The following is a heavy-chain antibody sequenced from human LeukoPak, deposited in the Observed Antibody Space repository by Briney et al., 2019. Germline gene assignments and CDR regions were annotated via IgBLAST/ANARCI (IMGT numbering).Heavy chain of an antibody. D-gene: IGHD1-26*01. CDR1: GGSISSYY. Sequence: PSETLSLTCTVSGGSISSYYWSWIRQPPGKGLEWIGYIYYSGSTNYNPPLKSRVTISVDTSKNQFSLKLSSVTAADTAVYYCARDQGELPDYWGQGTLVTVSS. J-gene: IGHJ4*02. CDR3: ARDQGELPDY. V-gene: IGHV4-59*01. CDR2: IYYSGST.